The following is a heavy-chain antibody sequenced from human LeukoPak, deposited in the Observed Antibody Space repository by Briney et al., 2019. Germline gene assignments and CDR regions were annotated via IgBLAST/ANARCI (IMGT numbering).Heavy chain of an antibody. CDR2: ISSSSSYI. J-gene: IGHJ1*01. CDR1: GFTFSSYS. D-gene: IGHD6-19*01. V-gene: IGHV3-21*01. Sequence: GGSLRLSCAASGFTFSSYSMNWVRQAPGKGLEWVSSISSSSSYIYYADSVKGRFTISRDNAKNSLSLQMNSLRAEDTAVYYCARDPTIAVAGTVTEYFQHWGRGTLVTVSS. CDR3: ARDPTIAVAGTVTEYFQH.